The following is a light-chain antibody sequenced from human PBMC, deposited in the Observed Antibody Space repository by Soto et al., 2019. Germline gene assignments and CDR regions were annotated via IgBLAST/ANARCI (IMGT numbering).Light chain of an antibody. V-gene: IGKV3-20*01. CDR3: QQYGSSPPIT. CDR1: QSVSSSY. J-gene: IGKJ5*01. CDR2: GAS. Sequence: EIGLTQSPGTLSLSQGERATLSCRASQSVSSSYLAWYQQKPGQAPRLLIYGASSRATGIPDRFSGSGSGTDFTLTISRLEPEDFAVYYCQQYGSSPPITFGHGTRLEIK.